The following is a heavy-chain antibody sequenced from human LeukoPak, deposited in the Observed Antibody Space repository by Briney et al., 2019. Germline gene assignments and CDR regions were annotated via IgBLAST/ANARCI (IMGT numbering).Heavy chain of an antibody. J-gene: IGHJ3*02. D-gene: IGHD1-7*01. V-gene: IGHV3-23*01. Sequence: GGSLRLSCTASGFTFSHYDMTWVRQAPGKGLEWVSSIHGGADIPSYADSVKGRFTISRDNSKNTLFLEMNSLRGKDTAVYYCGRDPNGNYIGAFEMWGPGTKVTVSS. CDR1: GFTFSHYD. CDR2: IHGGADIP. CDR3: GRDPNGNYIGAFEM.